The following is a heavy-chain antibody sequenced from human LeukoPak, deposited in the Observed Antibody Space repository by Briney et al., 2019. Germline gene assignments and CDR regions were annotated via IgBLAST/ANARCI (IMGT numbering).Heavy chain of an antibody. D-gene: IGHD3-9*01. CDR1: GGTFSSYA. CDR2: IIPIFGTA. J-gene: IGHJ5*02. Sequence: SVKVSRKASGGTFSSYAISWVRQAPGQGLEWMGGIIPIFGTANYAQKFQGRVTITTDESTTTAYMELSSLRSEDTAVYYCARDRYILTGYYSSGFDPWGQGTLVTVSS. V-gene: IGHV1-69*05. CDR3: ARDRYILTGYYSSGFDP.